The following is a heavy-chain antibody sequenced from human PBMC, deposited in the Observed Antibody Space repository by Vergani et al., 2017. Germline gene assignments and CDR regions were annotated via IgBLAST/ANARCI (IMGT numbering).Heavy chain of an antibody. CDR2: IHTSGST. CDR3: ARGSXLGGSCYKPLFDY. Sequence: QVQLQQWGAGLLKPSETLPLTCAVYGGSFSGYYWSWIRQPAGKGLEWIGRIHTSGSTNYNPSLKRRVTMSEDTSKNQFSLNLTSVTAADTAVYFCARGSXLGGSCYKPLFDYWGQGILVTVSS. D-gene: IGHD2-15*01. J-gene: IGHJ4*02. V-gene: IGHV4-59*10. CDR1: GGSFSGYY.